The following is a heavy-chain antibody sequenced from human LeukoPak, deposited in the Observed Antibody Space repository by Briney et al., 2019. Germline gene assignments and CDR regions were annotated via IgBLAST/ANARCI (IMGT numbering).Heavy chain of an antibody. CDR2: ISAYNGNT. Sequence: ASVKVSCKASGYTFTSYGISWVPQAPAQGLEWMGWISAYNGNTNYAQKLQGRVTMTTDTSTSTAYMELRSLRSDDTAVYYCARDDGSGSYHWAFDIWGQGTMVTVSS. V-gene: IGHV1-18*01. D-gene: IGHD3-10*01. CDR1: GYTFTSYG. J-gene: IGHJ3*02. CDR3: ARDDGSGSYHWAFDI.